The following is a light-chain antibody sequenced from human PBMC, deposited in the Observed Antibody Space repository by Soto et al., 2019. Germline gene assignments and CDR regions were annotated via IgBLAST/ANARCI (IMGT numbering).Light chain of an antibody. V-gene: IGKV3-11*01. CDR1: QSVHSY. CDR3: QQRSNWIT. J-gene: IGKJ5*01. Sequence: EIVMTQSPATLAVSPGERATLSCRASQSVHSYLGWYQQKPGQAPRLLIYDAYNRATGIPARFSGSGSGTDFTLTISSLEPEDFAVYYCQQRSNWITFGQGTRLAIK. CDR2: DAY.